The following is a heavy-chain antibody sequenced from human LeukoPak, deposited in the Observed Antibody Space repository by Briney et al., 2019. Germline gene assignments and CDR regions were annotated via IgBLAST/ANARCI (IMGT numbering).Heavy chain of an antibody. CDR2: IYHSGST. CDR3: ARVGSQLVLDY. Sequence: SETLSLTCTVSGGSISSGGYYWSWIRQPPGKGLEWIGYIYHSGSTYYNPSLKSRVTISVDRSKNQFSLKLSSVTAADTAVYYCARVGSQLVLDYWGQGTLVTVSS. V-gene: IGHV4-30-2*01. J-gene: IGHJ4*02. CDR1: GGSISSGGYY. D-gene: IGHD6-6*01.